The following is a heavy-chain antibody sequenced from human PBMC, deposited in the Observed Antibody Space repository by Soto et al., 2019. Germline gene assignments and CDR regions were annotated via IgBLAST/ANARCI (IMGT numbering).Heavy chain of an antibody. CDR1: GGSISSGGYS. CDR2: IYHSGST. D-gene: IGHD5-12*01. J-gene: IGHJ4*02. V-gene: IGHV4-30-2*01. CDR3: AAGGGLPRYY. Sequence: SETLSLTCAVSGGSISSGGYSWSWIRQPPGKGLEWIGYIYHSGSTYYNPSLKSRVTISVDRSKNQFSLKLSSVTAADTAVYYSAAGGGLPRYYWGQGTRVTVSS.